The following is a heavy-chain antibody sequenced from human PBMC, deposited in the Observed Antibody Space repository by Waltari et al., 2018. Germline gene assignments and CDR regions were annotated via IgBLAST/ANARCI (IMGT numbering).Heavy chain of an antibody. V-gene: IGHV1-69-2*01. CDR3: ATEEIVVVIAIDGGY. D-gene: IGHD2-21*01. Sequence: EVQLVQSGAEVKKPGATVTISCKASGYTFTAYYMHLVQQAPGKGLEWMGRVDPEDGETIYAEKFQGRVTITADTSTDTAYMELSSLRSEDTAVYYCATEEIVVVIAIDGGYWGQGTLVTVSS. J-gene: IGHJ4*02. CDR1: GYTFTAYY. CDR2: VDPEDGET.